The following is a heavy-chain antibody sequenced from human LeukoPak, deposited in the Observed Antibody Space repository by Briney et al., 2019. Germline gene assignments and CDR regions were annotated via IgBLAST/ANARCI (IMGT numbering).Heavy chain of an antibody. V-gene: IGHV4-59*01. J-gene: IGHJ4*02. CDR3: ARDSGGATDY. CDR1: GGSISSYY. CDR2: IYYSGST. Sequence: SETLSLTCTVSGGSISSYYWSWIRQPPGKGLEWIGYIYYSGSTNYSPSLKSRVTISADTSKNQFSMKMSSVTAADTAVYYCARDSGGATDYWGQGTLVTVSS. D-gene: IGHD1-26*01.